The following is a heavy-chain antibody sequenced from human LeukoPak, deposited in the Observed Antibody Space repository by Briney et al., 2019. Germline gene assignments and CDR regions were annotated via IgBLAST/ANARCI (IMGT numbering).Heavy chain of an antibody. J-gene: IGHJ3*02. CDR2: IYYSGST. CDR1: GGSISRYY. Sequence: SETLSLTCTVSGGSISRYYWSWIRQPPGKGLEWIGYIYYSGSTNYNPSLKSRVTISVDTSKNQFSLKLSSVTAADTAVYYCARDYSNYAVAFDIWGQGTMVTVSS. CDR3: ARDYSNYAVAFDI. D-gene: IGHD4-11*01. V-gene: IGHV4-59*01.